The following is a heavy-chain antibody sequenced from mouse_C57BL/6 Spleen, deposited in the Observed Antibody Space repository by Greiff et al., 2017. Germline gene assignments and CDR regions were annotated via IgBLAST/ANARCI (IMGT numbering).Heavy chain of an antibody. J-gene: IGHJ3*01. CDR2: IRLKSDNYAT. D-gene: IGHD2-3*01. CDR3: TAPAYDGYYEGWFAY. CDR1: GFTFSNYW. V-gene: IGHV6-3*01. Sequence: EVQLQESGGGLVQPGGSMKLSCVASGFTFSNYWMNWVRQSPEKGLEWVAQIRLKSDNYATHYAESVKGRFTISRDDSKSSVYLQMNNLRAEDTGIYYCTAPAYDGYYEGWFAYWGQGTLVTVSA.